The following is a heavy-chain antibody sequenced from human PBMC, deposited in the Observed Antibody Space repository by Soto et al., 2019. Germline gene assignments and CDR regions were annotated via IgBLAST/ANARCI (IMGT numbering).Heavy chain of an antibody. CDR3: ARGSVVMSEIRAFDY. D-gene: IGHD2-21*01. CDR2: IFSSGST. V-gene: IGHV4-4*07. Sequence: PSETLSLTCTVSGGSINTFYWSWVRQPAGKGLEWIGRIFSSGSTSFNPSLESRVAMSVDTSKNHFSLNLSSVTAADMAVYYCARGSVVMSEIRAFDYWGQGILVTVSS. J-gene: IGHJ4*02. CDR1: GGSINTFY.